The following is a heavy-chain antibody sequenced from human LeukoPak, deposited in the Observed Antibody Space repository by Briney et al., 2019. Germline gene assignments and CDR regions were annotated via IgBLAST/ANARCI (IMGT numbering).Heavy chain of an antibody. V-gene: IGHV4-59*01. CDR1: GGSINYFY. Sequence: PSETLSLTCTVSGGSINYFYWSWIRQPPGRGLEWIGYIYYSGSTNYNPSLKSRVTISVDTSKNQFSLKLSSVTAADTAVYYCARLHSGWFDPWGQGTLVTVSS. J-gene: IGHJ5*02. CDR3: ARLHSGWFDP. D-gene: IGHD5-18*01. CDR2: IYYSGST.